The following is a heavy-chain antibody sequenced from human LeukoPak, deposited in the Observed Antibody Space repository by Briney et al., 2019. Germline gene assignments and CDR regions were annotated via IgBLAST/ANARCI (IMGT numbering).Heavy chain of an antibody. CDR2: ISGDGTNK. V-gene: IGHV3-30-3*01. CDR3: ARCRENDFWSGSPVDH. J-gene: IGHJ4*02. D-gene: IGHD3-3*01. CDR1: GFFFSSYC. Sequence: PGGSLRLSCEASGFFFSSYCTHWVRQAPGKGLEWLAVISGDGTNKYYAESVKGRFTISRDNSKTTVLVQLNSLRVEDTAVYYCARCRENDFWSGSPVDHWGQGTLVTVSS.